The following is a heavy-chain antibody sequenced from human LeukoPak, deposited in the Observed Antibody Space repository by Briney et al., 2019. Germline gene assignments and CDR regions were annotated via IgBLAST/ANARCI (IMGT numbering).Heavy chain of an antibody. Sequence: GGSLRLSCAASGFTVSSYEMNWGRKAPGKGLEWVSYISSSGSTIYYADSVKGRFTISRDNAKNSLYLQMNSLRDEDTAVYYCASAWGHYDSRAYAKEGMDVWGQGTTVTVSS. CDR3: ASAWGHYDSRAYAKEGMDV. J-gene: IGHJ6*02. V-gene: IGHV3-48*03. D-gene: IGHD3-22*01. CDR2: ISSSGSTI. CDR1: GFTVSSYE.